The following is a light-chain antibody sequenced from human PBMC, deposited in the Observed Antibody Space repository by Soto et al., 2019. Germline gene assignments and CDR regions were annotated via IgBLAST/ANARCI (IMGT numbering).Light chain of an antibody. Sequence: EIVLTQSPGTRSLSPGERATLSCGASQSVSNNYLAWYQQKPGQAPRLLIYGASNRATGIPDRFSGSGSGTDFTLTISRLEPEDFAVYYCQQYGSSGTFGQGPKVDIK. CDR2: GAS. CDR3: QQYGSSGT. CDR1: QSVSNNY. J-gene: IGKJ1*01. V-gene: IGKV3-20*01.